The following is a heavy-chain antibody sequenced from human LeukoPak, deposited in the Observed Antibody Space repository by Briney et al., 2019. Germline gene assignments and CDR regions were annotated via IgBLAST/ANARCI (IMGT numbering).Heavy chain of an antibody. V-gene: IGHV3-66*01. CDR3: ARETAPGYIDH. D-gene: IGHD5-18*01. CDR2: IYSYGTT. J-gene: IGHJ4*02. Sequence: GGSLRLPCAASGFTENNKYMMWVPQAPGRGVEWVTFIYSYGTTYYADSVKCRFTISREKSKNTVFLQMNSLRVDDTAVYYCARETAPGYIDHWGQGTLVTVSS. CDR1: GFTENNKY.